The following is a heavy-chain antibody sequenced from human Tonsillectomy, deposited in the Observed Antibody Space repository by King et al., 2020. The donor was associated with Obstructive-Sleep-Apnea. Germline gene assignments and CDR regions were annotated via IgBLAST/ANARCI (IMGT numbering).Heavy chain of an antibody. CDR1: GGTFNSYA. CDR3: ARDPDEIASRPDYYDYGMDV. Sequence: VQLVESAAVVRKPGSSVKVSCRASGGTFNSYAFSWVRQAPGQGLEWMGGIIPLYGTANYAQKFQGRVTISAVVSTSTVYMEVNSLRSEDTAVYYCARDPDEIASRPDYYDYGMDVWGQGTTVTVTS. V-gene: IGHV1-69*01. D-gene: IGHD3-22*01. J-gene: IGHJ6*02. CDR2: IIPLYGTA.